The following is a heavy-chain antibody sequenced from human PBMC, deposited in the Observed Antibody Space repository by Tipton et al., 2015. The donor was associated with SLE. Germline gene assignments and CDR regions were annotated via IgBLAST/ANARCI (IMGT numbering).Heavy chain of an antibody. CDR3: ARGNYYYMDV. J-gene: IGHJ6*03. Sequence: TLSLTCAVYGGSFSGYYWSWIRQHPGKGLEWIGYIYYSGSTYYNPSLKSRVTISVDTSKNQFSLKLSSVTAADTAVYYCARGNYYYMDVWGKGTTVTVSS. V-gene: IGHV4-31*11. CDR2: IYYSGST. CDR1: GGSFSGYY.